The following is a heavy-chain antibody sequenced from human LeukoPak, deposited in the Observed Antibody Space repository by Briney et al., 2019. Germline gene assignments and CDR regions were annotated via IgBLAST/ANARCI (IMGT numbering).Heavy chain of an antibody. V-gene: IGHV3-53*01. CDR2: IYTGGDT. J-gene: IGHJ4*02. CDR3: AKSPGPMPASTIYYFDH. Sequence: GGSLRLSCAASGVTVSSNYMHWVRQAPGKGLEWVSVIYTGGDTYYADSVKGRFTISSDNSKNTLCLQMNNLRGDDTAVYYCAKSPGPMPASTIYYFDHWGQGALVTVSA. D-gene: IGHD5-24*01. CDR1: GVTVSSNY.